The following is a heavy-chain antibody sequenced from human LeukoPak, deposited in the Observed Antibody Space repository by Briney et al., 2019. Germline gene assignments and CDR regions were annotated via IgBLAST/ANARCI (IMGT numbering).Heavy chain of an antibody. J-gene: IGHJ5*02. CDR1: GGSISSGGYY. CDR2: IYYSGST. CDR3: ARGLGYCSGGSCYVSWFDP. D-gene: IGHD2-15*01. V-gene: IGHV4-31*03. Sequence: SETLSLTCTVSGGSISSGGYYWSWLRQHPGKGLEWIGYIYYSGSTYYNPSLKSRVTISVDTSKNQFSLKLSPVTAADTAVYYCARGLGYCSGGSCYVSWFDPWGQGTLVTVSS.